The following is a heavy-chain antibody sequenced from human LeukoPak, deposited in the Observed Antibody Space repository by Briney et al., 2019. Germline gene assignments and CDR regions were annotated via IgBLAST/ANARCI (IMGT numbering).Heavy chain of an antibody. CDR3: AGEIGSGSYYNPG. CDR2: INRSGNT. V-gene: IGHV4-34*01. CDR1: GGSFSGYY. J-gene: IGHJ4*02. D-gene: IGHD3-10*01. Sequence: SETLSLTCAVYGGSFSGYYWSWIRQPLGKGLEWIGEINRSGNTNYNPSLKSRVTISVDTSKNQFSLKLSSVTAADTAVYYCAGEIGSGSYYNPGWGQGTLVTVSS.